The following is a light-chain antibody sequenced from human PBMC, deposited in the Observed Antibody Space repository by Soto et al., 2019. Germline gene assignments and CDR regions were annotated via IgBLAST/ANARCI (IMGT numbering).Light chain of an antibody. CDR2: GAS. J-gene: IGKJ1*01. CDR1: QSVSSGY. Sequence: EIVLTQSPVTLSLSPGERATLYCRPSQSVSSGYLAWYQQKPGQAPRLLIYGASIRAAGIPDRFSGSGSGADFTLTISSLQSEDFAVYYCQQYDNWPWTFGQGTKVDIK. V-gene: IGKV3-20*01. CDR3: QQYDNWPWT.